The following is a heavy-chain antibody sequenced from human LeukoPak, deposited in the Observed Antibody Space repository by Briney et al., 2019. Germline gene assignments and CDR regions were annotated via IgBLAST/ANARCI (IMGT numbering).Heavy chain of an antibody. V-gene: IGHV3-30*02. CDR3: ATSSGVTTVTPFDY. D-gene: IGHD4-11*01. J-gene: IGHJ4*02. CDR1: GFTFSNYD. CDR2: MWSDGSNR. Sequence: PGGSLRLSCAASGFTFSNYDMHWVRQAPGKGLEWVAFMWSDGSNRFYADSVKGRFTISRDNSKNSLYLQMNSLRAEDTAVYYCATSSGVTTVTPFDYWGQGTLVTVSS.